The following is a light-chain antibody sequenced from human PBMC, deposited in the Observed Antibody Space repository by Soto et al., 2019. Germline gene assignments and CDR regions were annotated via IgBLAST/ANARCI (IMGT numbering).Light chain of an antibody. J-gene: IGKJ1*01. Sequence: DIELTQSPDSLAVSPGERATISCKSSQSVSYSSNDRNFVAWYQQKAGQSPKLLLHWASIRESGVPDRFSGSASGTDFTLTISRLQAEDVAVYYCHQYYRSPWTFGQGTRVEIK. CDR1: QSVSYSSNDRNF. V-gene: IGKV4-1*01. CDR3: HQYYRSPWT. CDR2: WAS.